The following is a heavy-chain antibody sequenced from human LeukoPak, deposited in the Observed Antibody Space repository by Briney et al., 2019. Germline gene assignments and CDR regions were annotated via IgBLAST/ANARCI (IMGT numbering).Heavy chain of an antibody. CDR1: GFTFSSYA. CDR3: AKSGYSSSWDFDY. Sequence: PGGSLRLFCAASGFTFSSYAMHWVRQSPGKGLEWVAVISYDGSNKYYADSVKGRFTISRDNSKNTLYLQMNSLRAEDTAVYYCAKSGYSSSWDFDYWGQGTLVTVSS. D-gene: IGHD6-13*01. V-gene: IGHV3-30-3*02. CDR2: ISYDGSNK. J-gene: IGHJ4*02.